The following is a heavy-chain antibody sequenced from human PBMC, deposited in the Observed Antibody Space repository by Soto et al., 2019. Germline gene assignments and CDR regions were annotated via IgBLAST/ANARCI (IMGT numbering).Heavy chain of an antibody. CDR3: ARDRGLLAARPQYFDY. V-gene: IGHV1-18*01. CDR2: ISAYNGNT. J-gene: IGHJ4*02. D-gene: IGHD6-6*01. CDR1: GYTFTSYG. Sequence: ASVKVSCKASGYTFTSYGISWVRQAPGQVLEWMGWISAYNGNTNYAQKLQGRVTMTTDTSTSTAYMELRSLRSDDTAVYYCARDRGLLAARPQYFDYWGQGTLVTVSS.